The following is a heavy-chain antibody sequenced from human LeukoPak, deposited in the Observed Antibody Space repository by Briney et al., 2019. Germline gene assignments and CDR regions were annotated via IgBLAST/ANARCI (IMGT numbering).Heavy chain of an antibody. V-gene: IGHV3-9*01. CDR1: GFTFDDYA. CDR3: ARVGLDRRGYSGYEAFDY. CDR2: ISWNSGSI. Sequence: QAGGSLRLSCAASGFTFDDYAMHWVRQAPGKGLEWVSGISWNSGSIGYADSVKGRFTISRDNAKNSLYLQINSLRAEDTAVYYCARVGLDRRGYSGYEAFDYWGQGTLVTVSS. D-gene: IGHD5-12*01. J-gene: IGHJ4*02.